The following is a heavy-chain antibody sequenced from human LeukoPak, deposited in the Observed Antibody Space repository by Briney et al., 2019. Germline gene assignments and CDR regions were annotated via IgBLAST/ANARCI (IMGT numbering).Heavy chain of an antibody. CDR3: AAPRGGVVPAAIGAFDL. J-gene: IGHJ3*01. V-gene: IGHV3-7*01. Sequence: GGSLRLSCGASGFTFSSYWMSWVRQAPGKGLEWVANVKQDGSEKYYVDSVKGRFTISRDNAKNSLYLQMSSLRVEDTAVYYCAAPRGGVVPAAIGAFDLWGQGTMVTVSS. D-gene: IGHD2-2*01. CDR1: GFTFSSYW. CDR2: VKQDGSEK.